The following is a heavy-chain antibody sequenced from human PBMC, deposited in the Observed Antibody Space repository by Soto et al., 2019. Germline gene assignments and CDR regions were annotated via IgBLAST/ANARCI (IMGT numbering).Heavy chain of an antibody. D-gene: IGHD2-15*01. CDR3: ARVASVVVVAAQLAPFDY. CDR1: GYTFTSYG. V-gene: IGHV1-18*01. J-gene: IGHJ4*02. CDR2: ISAYNGNT. Sequence: ASVKVSCKASGYTFTSYGISWVRQAPGQGLEWMGWISAYNGNTNYAQKLQGRVTMTTDTSTSTAYVELRSLRSDDTAVYYCARVASVVVVAAQLAPFDYWGQGTLVTVSS.